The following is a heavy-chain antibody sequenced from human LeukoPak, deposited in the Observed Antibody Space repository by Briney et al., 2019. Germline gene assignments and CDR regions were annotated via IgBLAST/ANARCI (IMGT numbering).Heavy chain of an antibody. CDR1: GGSFSGYY. CDR2: INHSGST. Sequence: SETLSLTCAVYGGSFSGYYWSWIRQPPGKGLEWIGEINHSGSTNYNPSLKSRVTISVDTSKNQFSLKLSSVTAADTAVYYCARLSIVATHFDYWGQGTLVTVSS. J-gene: IGHJ4*02. D-gene: IGHD5-12*01. CDR3: ARLSIVATHFDY. V-gene: IGHV4-34*01.